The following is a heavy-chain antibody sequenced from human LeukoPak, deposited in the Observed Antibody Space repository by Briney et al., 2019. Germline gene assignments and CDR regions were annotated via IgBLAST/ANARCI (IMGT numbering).Heavy chain of an antibody. Sequence: GGSLRLSCAASGFTFSSYWMSWVRQAPGKGLEWVANIKQDVSEKYNVDSVKGRFTISRDNAKNSLYLQMNSLRAEDTAVYYCARGRPIWNDGCFDYWGQGTLVTVSS. J-gene: IGHJ4*02. CDR3: ARGRPIWNDGCFDY. CDR2: IKQDVSEK. V-gene: IGHV3-7*04. CDR1: GFTFSSYW. D-gene: IGHD1-1*01.